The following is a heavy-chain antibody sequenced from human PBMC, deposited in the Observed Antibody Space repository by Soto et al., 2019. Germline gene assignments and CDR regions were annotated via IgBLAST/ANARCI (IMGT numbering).Heavy chain of an antibody. CDR3: ARGVVKRSRGVIWTKGWFDP. V-gene: IGHV4-59*12. Sequence: PSETLSLTCTVSGGSIGSYYWSWLRQPPWKGLEWIGCLYYSGSTNYNPSLKSRVTISVDTSKNQFSLKLSSVTAADTAVYYCARGVVKRSRGVIWTKGWFDPWGQGTLVTVSS. J-gene: IGHJ5*02. CDR2: LYYSGST. CDR1: GGSIGSYY. D-gene: IGHD3-10*01.